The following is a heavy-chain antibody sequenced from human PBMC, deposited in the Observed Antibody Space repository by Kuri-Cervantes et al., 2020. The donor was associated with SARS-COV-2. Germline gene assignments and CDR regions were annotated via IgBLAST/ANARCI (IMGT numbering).Heavy chain of an antibody. CDR1: GFTFSSYS. J-gene: IGHJ4*02. D-gene: IGHD2-2*01. V-gene: IGHV3-21*01. Sequence: GGSLRLSCAASGFTFSSYSMNWVRQVPGKGLEWVSSISSSSSYIYYADSVKGRFTISRDNAKNSLYLQMNSLRAEDTAVYYCAREHCSSTSCYGLDYWGQGTLVTVSS. CDR3: AREHCSSTSCYGLDY. CDR2: ISSSSSYI.